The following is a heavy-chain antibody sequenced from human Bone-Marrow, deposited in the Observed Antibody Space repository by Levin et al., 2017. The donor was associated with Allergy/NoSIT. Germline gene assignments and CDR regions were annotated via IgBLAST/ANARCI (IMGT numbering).Heavy chain of an antibody. J-gene: IGHJ5*02. V-gene: IGHV1-18*01. Sequence: VASVKVSCKASGYTFTSYGISWVRQAPGQGLEWMGWISAYNGNTNYAQKLQGRVTMTTDTSTSTAYMELRSLRSDDTAVYYCARDGHCSGGSCSGGWFDPWGQGTLVTVSS. CDR3: ARDGHCSGGSCSGGWFDP. CDR2: ISAYNGNT. CDR1: GYTFTSYG. D-gene: IGHD2-15*01.